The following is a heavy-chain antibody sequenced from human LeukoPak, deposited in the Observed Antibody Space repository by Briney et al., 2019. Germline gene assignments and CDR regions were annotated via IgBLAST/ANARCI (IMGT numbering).Heavy chain of an antibody. D-gene: IGHD3-10*01. J-gene: IGHJ4*02. CDR1: GFTFSSYS. CDR3: ATENYGSGSYFDY. Sequence: GGSLRLSCAASGFTFSSYSMNWVRQAPGKGLEWVSYISSSSSTIYYADSVKGRFTISRDNAKNSLYLQMNSLRAEDTAVYYRATENYGSGSYFDYWGQGTLVTVSS. CDR2: ISSSSSTI. V-gene: IGHV3-48*01.